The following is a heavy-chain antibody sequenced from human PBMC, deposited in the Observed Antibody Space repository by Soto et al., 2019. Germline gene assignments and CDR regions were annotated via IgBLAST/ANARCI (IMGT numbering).Heavy chain of an antibody. J-gene: IGHJ1*01. CDR1: GGSFSGYY. CDR2: INHSGST. Sequence: QVQLQQWGAGLLKPSETLSLTCAVYGGSFSGYYWSWIRQPPGKGLEWIGEINHSGSTNYNPSLKVRVTISVDTSKNHFSLKLSHVTAADTAVYYCARGPTASYDYIWGSYRWHNSFQHWGQGTLVTVSS. D-gene: IGHD3-16*02. V-gene: IGHV4-34*01. CDR3: ARGPTASYDYIWGSYRWHNSFQH.